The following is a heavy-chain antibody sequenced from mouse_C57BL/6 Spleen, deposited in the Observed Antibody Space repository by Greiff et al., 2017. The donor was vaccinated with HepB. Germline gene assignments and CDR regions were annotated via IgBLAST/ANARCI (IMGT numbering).Heavy chain of an antibody. CDR3: ASPHYYGSSYVEAMDY. V-gene: IGHV1-81*01. J-gene: IGHJ4*01. CDR1: GYTFTSYG. CDR2: IYPRSGNT. D-gene: IGHD1-1*01. Sequence: QVQLKESGAELARPGASVKLSCKASGYTFTSYGISWVKQRTGQGLEWIGEIYPRSGNTYYNEKFKGKATLTADKSSSTAYMELRSLTSEDSAVYFCASPHYYGSSYVEAMDYWGQGTSVTVSS.